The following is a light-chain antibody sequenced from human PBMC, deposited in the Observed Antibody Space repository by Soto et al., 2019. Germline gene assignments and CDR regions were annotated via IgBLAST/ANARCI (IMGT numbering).Light chain of an antibody. J-gene: IGLJ1*01. CDR2: DVS. V-gene: IGLV2-14*01. Sequence: QSALTQPASVSGSPGQSLTISCTGTSSDVGGYNYVSWYQQHPGKAPKLMIYDVSNRPSGVSNRFSGSKSGNTASLTISGLQAEDEADYYCSSYTSSSTLEVFGTGT. CDR3: SSYTSSSTLEV. CDR1: SSDVGGYNY.